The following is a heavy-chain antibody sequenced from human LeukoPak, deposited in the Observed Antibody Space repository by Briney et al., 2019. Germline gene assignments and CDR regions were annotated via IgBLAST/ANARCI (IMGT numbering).Heavy chain of an antibody. CDR1: GGSFSGYY. CDR2: IYYSGST. J-gene: IGHJ5*02. Sequence: SETLSLTCAVYGGSFSGYYWSWIRQPPGKGLEWIGTIYYSGSTYYNPSLKSRVTISVHTSKNQFSLKLSSVTAADTAVYYCARVPGGALNWFDPWGQGTLVTVSS. V-gene: IGHV4-34*01. CDR3: ARVPGGALNWFDP. D-gene: IGHD1-1*01.